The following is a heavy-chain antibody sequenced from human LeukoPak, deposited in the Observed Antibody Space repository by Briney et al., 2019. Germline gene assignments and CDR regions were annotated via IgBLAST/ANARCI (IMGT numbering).Heavy chain of an antibody. CDR2: TYYRSKWYN. D-gene: IGHD3-22*01. J-gene: IGHJ6*03. V-gene: IGHV6-1*01. CDR1: GDSVSSNSAA. CDR3: ARGRYDSSGYYSTTYYYYYYMDV. Sequence: SQTLSLTCAISGDSVSSNSAAWNWIRQSPSRGLEWLGRTYYRSKWYNDYAVYVKSRITINPGTSKNQFSLQLNSVTPEHTAVYYCARGRYDSSGYYSTTYYYYYYMDVWGKGTTVTVSS.